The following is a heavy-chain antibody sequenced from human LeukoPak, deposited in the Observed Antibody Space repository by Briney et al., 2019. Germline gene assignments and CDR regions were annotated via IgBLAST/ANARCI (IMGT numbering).Heavy chain of an antibody. CDR3: ARDKRTAMVLPDY. CDR1: GYTFTGYY. J-gene: IGHJ4*02. V-gene: IGHV1-2*02. CDR2: INPNSGGT. Sequence: ASVRVSCKASGYTFTGYYMHWVRQAPGQGLEWMGWINPNSGGTNYAQKFQGRVTMTRDTSVSTAYMELSRLRSDDTAVYYCARDKRTAMVLPDYWGQGTLVTVSS. D-gene: IGHD5-18*01.